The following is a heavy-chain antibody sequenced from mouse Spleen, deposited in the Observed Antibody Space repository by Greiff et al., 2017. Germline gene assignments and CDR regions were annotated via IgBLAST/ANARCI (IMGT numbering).Heavy chain of an antibody. J-gene: IGHJ3*01. Sequence: QVQLQQPGAELVKPGASVKLSCKASGYTFTSYWMQWVKQRPRQGLEWIGEIDPSDSYTNYNQKFKGKATLTVDTSSSTAYMQLSSLTSEDSAVYYCARSPSGTANGGQGTLVTFS. CDR3: ARSPSGTAN. CDR2: IDPSDSYT. V-gene: IGHV1-50*01. D-gene: IGHD3-1*01. CDR1: GYTFTSYW.